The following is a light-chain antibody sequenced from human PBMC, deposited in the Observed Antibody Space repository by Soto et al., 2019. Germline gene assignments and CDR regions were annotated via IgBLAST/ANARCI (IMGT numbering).Light chain of an antibody. Sequence: DIQMTQSPSSLSASVGDRVTITCRASQGISNYLAWYQQKPGKVPKLLIYAASTLQSGVPSRFSGSGSGTDFTLIISSLQPEDVATYYCQKYNSALRRTFGQGTKVEIK. J-gene: IGKJ1*01. CDR3: QKYNSALRRT. CDR2: AAS. CDR1: QGISNY. V-gene: IGKV1-27*01.